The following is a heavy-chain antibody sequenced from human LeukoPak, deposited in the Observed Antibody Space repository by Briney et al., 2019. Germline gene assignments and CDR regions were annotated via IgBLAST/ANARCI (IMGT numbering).Heavy chain of an antibody. D-gene: IGHD2-8*01. V-gene: IGHV3-7*05. CDR2: ITREGSAA. Sequence: GGSLRLSCVVSGFTFSRHSMSWVRQAPGKGLEWVADITREGSAAYYVDSVKGRFSISRDNAKNSLYLQMNSLRAEDTAVYYCAKDWHNGDDPLFDYWGQGTVVTVSS. CDR3: AKDWHNGDDPLFDY. CDR1: GFTFSRHS. J-gene: IGHJ4*02.